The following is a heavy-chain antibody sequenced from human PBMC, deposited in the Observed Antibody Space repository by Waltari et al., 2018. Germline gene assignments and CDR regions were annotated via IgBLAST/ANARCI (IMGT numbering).Heavy chain of an antibody. D-gene: IGHD6-13*01. J-gene: IGHJ4*02. Sequence: QVQLVQSGAEVKKPGASVKVSCQASGYTFTSYYMHWVRQAPGQGLEWMGIINPSGGSTSYAQKCQGRVTMTRDTSTSTVYMELSSLRSEDTAVYYCARVDSSSWYDGYWGQGTLVTVSS. CDR1: GYTFTSYY. CDR3: ARVDSSSWYDGY. V-gene: IGHV1-46*01. CDR2: INPSGGST.